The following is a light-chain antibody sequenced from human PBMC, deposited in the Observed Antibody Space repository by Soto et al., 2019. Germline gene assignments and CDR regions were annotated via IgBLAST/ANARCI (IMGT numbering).Light chain of an antibody. J-gene: IGLJ2*01. Sequence: QAVVTQDPSVTVSPGGTVTISCASSTGAVTSCYSLHWFQQHPGQAPKALIYSTSNKHSWTPSRFSGSIIGGNASLTLSGVQHEDEADYYCVLYYGGVNVFGGGTKLTVL. CDR2: STS. CDR1: TGAVTSCYS. V-gene: IGLV7-43*01. CDR3: VLYYGGVNV.